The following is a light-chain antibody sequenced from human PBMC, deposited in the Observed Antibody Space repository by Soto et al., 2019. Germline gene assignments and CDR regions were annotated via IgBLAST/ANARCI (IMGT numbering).Light chain of an antibody. J-gene: IGKJ4*01. V-gene: IGKV3-20*01. CDR3: QQFSSYPLT. CDR2: DAS. Sequence: EFLSTQSPGTLSLSPGERSTPSWMASPTVRNNYLAWYQQKPGQANRLLIYDASSRATGIKDRFSGGGSGTDFTLTIRRMEPEDFAVYYCQQFSSYPLTFGGGTQVDIK. CDR1: PTVRNNY.